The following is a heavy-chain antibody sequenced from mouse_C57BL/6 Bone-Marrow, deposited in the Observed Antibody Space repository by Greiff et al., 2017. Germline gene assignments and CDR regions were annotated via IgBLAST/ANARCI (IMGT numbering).Heavy chain of an antibody. CDR2: ISDGGSYT. CDR3: ARSPYDYEFDY. D-gene: IGHD2-4*01. J-gene: IGHJ2*01. Sequence: VQLKESGGGLVKPGGSLKLSCAASGFTFSSYAMSWVRQTPEKRLEWVATISDGGSYTYYPDNVKGRFTISRDNAKNNLYLQMSHLKSEDTAMYYCARSPYDYEFDYWGQGTTLTVSS. CDR1: GFTFSSYA. V-gene: IGHV5-4*01.